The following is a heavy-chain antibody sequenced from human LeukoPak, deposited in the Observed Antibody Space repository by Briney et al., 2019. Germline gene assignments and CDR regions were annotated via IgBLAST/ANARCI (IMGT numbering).Heavy chain of an antibody. J-gene: IGHJ6*04. CDR3: ARDKGYFDWLLARYYYYGMDV. CDR2: IYYSGST. Sequence: SETLSLTCTVPGGSISSYYWSWIRHPPGKRLEWIGYIYYSGSTNYNPSLKSRVTISVDTSKNQFSLKLSSVTAADTAVYYCARDKGYFDWLLARYYYYGMDVWGKGTTVTVSS. CDR1: GGSISSYY. V-gene: IGHV4-59*01. D-gene: IGHD3-9*01.